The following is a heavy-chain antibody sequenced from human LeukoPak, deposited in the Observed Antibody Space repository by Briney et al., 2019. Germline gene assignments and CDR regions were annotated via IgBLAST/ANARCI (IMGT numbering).Heavy chain of an antibody. D-gene: IGHD5-18*01. CDR3: ARDQGDTRLNWFDP. Sequence: QPGGSLRLSCAASGFTFSNYAMHWVRQAPGKGLEWVAIISYDGSNKYYADSVKGRFTISRDNSKNTLYLQMNSLRAEDTAVYYCARDQGDTRLNWFDPWGQGTLVTVSS. J-gene: IGHJ5*02. CDR1: GFTFSNYA. V-gene: IGHV3-30-3*01. CDR2: ISYDGSNK.